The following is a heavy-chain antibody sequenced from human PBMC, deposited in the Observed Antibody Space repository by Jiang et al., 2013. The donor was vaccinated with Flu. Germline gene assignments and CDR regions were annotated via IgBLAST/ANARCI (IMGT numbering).Heavy chain of an antibody. D-gene: IGHD2-8*01. V-gene: IGHV2-70*01. CDR2: IDWDDDK. Sequence: LALIDWDDDKYYSTSLKTRLTISKDTSKNQVVLTMTNMDPVDTATYYCARGYCTNGVCYTSSYYFDYWGQGTLVTVSS. J-gene: IGHJ4*02. CDR3: ARGYCTNGVCYTSSYYFDY.